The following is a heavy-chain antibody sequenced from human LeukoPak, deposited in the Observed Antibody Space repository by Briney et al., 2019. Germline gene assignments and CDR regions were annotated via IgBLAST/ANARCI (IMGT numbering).Heavy chain of an antibody. J-gene: IGHJ4*02. Sequence: HSGGSLRLSCAASGFRFSSHPMNWVRQAPGKGLEWVSHISSDGNTEYYVDAPRDPFTMSTDNAKNSLFLQINSLRAEDTAVYYCARDSLDGPFVISLDYWGQGALVSVSS. CDR3: ARDSLDGPFVISLDY. CDR2: ISSDGNTE. D-gene: IGHD3-10*01. CDR1: GFRFSSHP. V-gene: IGHV3-48*03.